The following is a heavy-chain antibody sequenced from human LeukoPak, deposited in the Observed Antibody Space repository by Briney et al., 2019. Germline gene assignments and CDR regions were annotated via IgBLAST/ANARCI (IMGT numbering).Heavy chain of an antibody. CDR2: INHSGST. J-gene: IGHJ3*02. CDR1: GGSFSGYY. Sequence: TSETLSLTCAVYGGSFSGYYWSWIRQPPGKGLEWIGEINHSGSTNYNPSLKSRVTISVDKSKNQFSLKLSSVTAADTAVYYCAREGGPYAFDIWGQGTMVTVSS. V-gene: IGHV4-34*01. CDR3: AREGGPYAFDI.